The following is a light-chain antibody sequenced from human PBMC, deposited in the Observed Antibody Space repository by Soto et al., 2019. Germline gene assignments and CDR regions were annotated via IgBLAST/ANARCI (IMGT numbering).Light chain of an antibody. J-gene: IGLJ2*01. CDR3: SSYTTTNTVV. V-gene: IGLV2-14*01. CDR1: SSDVGYYNY. CDR2: DVG. Sequence: QSALTQPASVSGSPGQSITISCTGTSSDVGYYNYVSWYQQHPGKAPKLMIYDVGYRPSGVSNRFSGSKSGNTASLTISGLQAEDEADYYCSSYTTTNTVVFGGGPMLTVL.